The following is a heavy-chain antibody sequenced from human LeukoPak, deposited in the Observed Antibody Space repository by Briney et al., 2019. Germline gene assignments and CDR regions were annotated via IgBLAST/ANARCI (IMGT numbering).Heavy chain of an antibody. CDR3: ARLYTTTWYRYFDL. D-gene: IGHD2-2*02. CDR1: GGSISSDSYQ. J-gene: IGHJ2*01. V-gene: IGHV4-39*01. CDR2: ISHTGTT. Sequence: SGTLSLTCIVSGGSISSDSYQWGWIRQPPGEGLEWVASISHTGTTYYNLSLRSRVTISIDTSKNQFSLKLSSVTAADTAVYYCARLYTTTWYRYFDLWGRGTPVTVSS.